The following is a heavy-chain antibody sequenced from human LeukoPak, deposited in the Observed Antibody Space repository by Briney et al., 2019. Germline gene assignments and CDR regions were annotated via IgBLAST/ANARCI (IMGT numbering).Heavy chain of an antibody. D-gene: IGHD3-22*01. J-gene: IGHJ6*02. CDR3: ARDSVYYDSSGRMAYGMDV. Sequence: GRSLRLSCAASGFIFSSYDMHWVRQAPGKGLEWVAVISYDGTNKYYADSVKGRFTISRDNSKNTLYLQMGSLKTEDTAVYYCARDSVYYDSSGRMAYGMDVWGQGTTVTVSS. CDR1: GFIFSSYD. CDR2: ISYDGTNK. V-gene: IGHV3-30*03.